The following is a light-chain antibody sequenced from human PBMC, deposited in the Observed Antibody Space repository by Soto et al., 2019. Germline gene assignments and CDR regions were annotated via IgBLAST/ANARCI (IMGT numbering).Light chain of an antibody. CDR3: QQYDNLLSLT. Sequence: DIQMTQSPSSLSASVGDRVTITWQASQDISNYLNWYQQKPGKAPKLLIYDASNLETGVPSRFSGSGSGTDFTFTISSLQPEDIATYYCQQYDNLLSLTFGG. V-gene: IGKV1-33*01. J-gene: IGKJ4*01. CDR2: DAS. CDR1: QDISNY.